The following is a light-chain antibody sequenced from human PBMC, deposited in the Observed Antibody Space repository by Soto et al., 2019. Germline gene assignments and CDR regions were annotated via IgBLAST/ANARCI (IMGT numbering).Light chain of an antibody. Sequence: RVMTQSPATLSVSPGERATLSCRASQSVSDNLAWYQQKPGQAPRLLIYGASTRATGIPAKFSGSRSGTEFTLTISSLQSEDFAVYYCQQYDNWPPGTFGQGTKV. CDR3: QQYDNWPPGT. CDR1: QSVSDN. CDR2: GAS. V-gene: IGKV3-15*01. J-gene: IGKJ1*01.